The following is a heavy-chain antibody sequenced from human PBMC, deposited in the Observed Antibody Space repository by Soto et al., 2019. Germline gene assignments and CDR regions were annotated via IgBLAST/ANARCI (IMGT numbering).Heavy chain of an antibody. CDR1: GFPFTTYA. CDR3: AKRTSGWYFDY. Sequence: EVQLLESGGVLVQPGGSRRLSCAPSGFPFTTYAMSWARQAPGKGMEWVSVISGSGDSTYYADSVKGRFTISRDNSKNTLYVQMSSLRAEDTAVYYCAKRTSGWYFDYWGQGTLVTVSS. D-gene: IGHD6-19*01. J-gene: IGHJ4*02. CDR2: ISGSGDST. V-gene: IGHV3-23*01.